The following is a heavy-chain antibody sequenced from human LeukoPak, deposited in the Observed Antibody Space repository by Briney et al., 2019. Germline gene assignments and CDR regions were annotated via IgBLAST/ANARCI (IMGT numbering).Heavy chain of an antibody. CDR3: AKDPIPTTVTINWFDP. V-gene: IGHV3-23*01. J-gene: IGHJ5*02. D-gene: IGHD4-17*01. Sequence: PGGSLRLSCAASGFTFSSYAMSWVRQAPGKGLEWVSAISGSGGSTYYADSVKGRFTISRDNSKNTLYLQMNSQRAEDTAVYYCAKDPIPTTVTINWFDPWGQGTLVTVSS. CDR2: ISGSGGST. CDR1: GFTFSSYA.